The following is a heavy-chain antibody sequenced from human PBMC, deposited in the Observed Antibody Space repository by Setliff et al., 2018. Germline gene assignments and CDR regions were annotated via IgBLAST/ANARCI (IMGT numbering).Heavy chain of an antibody. J-gene: IGHJ4*02. CDR1: NVSISDYY. Sequence: SETLSLTCTVSNVSISDYYWTWIRQPAGKGLEWIGRIYISGSANYNPSLKSRVTMSVDTSQNQFSLKLGSVTAEDTAVYYCARSFSRREKFLLDYWGQGALVTVSS. CDR3: ARSFSRREKFLLDY. V-gene: IGHV4-4*07. CDR2: IYISGSA.